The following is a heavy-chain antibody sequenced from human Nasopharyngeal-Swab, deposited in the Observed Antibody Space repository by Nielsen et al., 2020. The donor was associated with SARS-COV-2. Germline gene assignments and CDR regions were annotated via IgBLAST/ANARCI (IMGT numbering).Heavy chain of an antibody. Sequence: GESLNISCAASGFTFSNAGMSWVRQAPGKGLEWVGRIKSKTDGGTTDYAPPVKGRFTITRDDSKNTLYLQMNSLKTEDTAVYYCTTAEKGGSWYYYYGMDVWGQGTTVTVSS. D-gene: IGHD3-10*01. CDR2: IKSKTDGGTT. J-gene: IGHJ6*02. V-gene: IGHV3-15*01. CDR1: GFTFSNAG. CDR3: TTAEKGGSWYYYYGMDV.